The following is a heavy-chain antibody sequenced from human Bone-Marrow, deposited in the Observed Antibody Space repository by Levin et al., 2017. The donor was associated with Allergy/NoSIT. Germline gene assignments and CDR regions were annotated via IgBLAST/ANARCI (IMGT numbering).Heavy chain of an antibody. V-gene: IGHV3-23*01. CDR2: IGNSGGNM. CDR3: AKSGARIAVAGRYYFDS. CDR1: GFNFGTYA. D-gene: IGHD6-19*01. Sequence: GGSLRLSCAASGFNFGTYAMNWVRQPPGKGLEWVAGIGNSGGNMYYADSVTGRFSISRDNSKDTVFLQMNNLRVEDTAVYYCAKSGARIAVAGRYYFDSWGQGGLVTVAS. J-gene: IGHJ4*02.